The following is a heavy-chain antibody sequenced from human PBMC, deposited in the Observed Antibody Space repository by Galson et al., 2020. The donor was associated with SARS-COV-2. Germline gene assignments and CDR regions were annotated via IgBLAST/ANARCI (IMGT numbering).Heavy chain of an antibody. Sequence: ASVKVSCKASGYTFTGYYMHWVRQAPGQGLEWMGWINPNSGGTNYAQKFQGWVTMTRDTSISTAYMELSRLRSDDTAVYYCARDVSTRRPYFDYWGQGTLVTVSS. CDR3: ARDVSTRRPYFDY. V-gene: IGHV1-2*04. CDR1: GYTFTGYY. CDR2: INPNSGGT. J-gene: IGHJ4*02.